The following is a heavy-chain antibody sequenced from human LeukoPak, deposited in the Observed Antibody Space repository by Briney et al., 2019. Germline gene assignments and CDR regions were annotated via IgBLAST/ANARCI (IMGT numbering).Heavy chain of an antibody. Sequence: SETLSLTCTVSGGSISSYYWSWIRQPAGKGLEWIGRIYTSGSTNYNPSLKSRVTISVDTSKSQFSLKLSSVTAADTAVYYCARSIATYGPTHNWFDPWGQGTLVTVPS. V-gene: IGHV4-4*07. CDR3: ARSIATYGPTHNWFDP. CDR2: IYTSGST. D-gene: IGHD6-6*01. J-gene: IGHJ5*02. CDR1: GGSISSYY.